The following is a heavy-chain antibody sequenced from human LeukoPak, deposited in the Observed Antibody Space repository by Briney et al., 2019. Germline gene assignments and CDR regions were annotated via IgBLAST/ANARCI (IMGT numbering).Heavy chain of an antibody. J-gene: IGHJ5*02. V-gene: IGHV4-39*07. CDR2: IYYSGST. CDR3: ARVRYFLPKGWFDP. D-gene: IGHD3-9*01. CDR1: GGSISSSSYY. Sequence: SSETLSLTCTVSGGSISSSSYYWGWIRQRPGKGLEWIGSIYYSGSTYYNPSLKSRVTISVDTSKNQFSLKLSSVTAADTAVYYCARVRYFLPKGWFDPWGQGTLVTVSS.